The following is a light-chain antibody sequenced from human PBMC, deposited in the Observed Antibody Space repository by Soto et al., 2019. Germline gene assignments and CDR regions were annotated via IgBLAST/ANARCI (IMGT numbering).Light chain of an antibody. CDR2: GAS. J-gene: IGKJ3*01. Sequence: EIVLTQSPGTLSLSPGERATLSCRASQSVSSSYLAWYQQKPGQAPRLLIYGASSRATGIPDRFSGSGSGTEFTLTSSRLEPEDFAVYYCQQYGSPPPVTFGPGTKVDIK. CDR3: QQYGSPPPVT. V-gene: IGKV3-20*01. CDR1: QSVSSSY.